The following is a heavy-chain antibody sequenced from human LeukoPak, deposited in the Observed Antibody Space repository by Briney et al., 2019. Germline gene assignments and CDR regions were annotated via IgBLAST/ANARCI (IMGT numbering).Heavy chain of an antibody. V-gene: IGHV3-30*18. Sequence: GGSLRLSCAASGFTFSSYGMHWVRQAPGKGLEWVAVISYDGSNKYYADSVKGRFTISRDNSKNTLYLQMNSLRDEDTAIYYCAKDAIAVALGWLDPWGQGTLVTVSS. CDR1: GFTFSSYG. CDR3: AKDAIAVALGWLDP. D-gene: IGHD6-19*01. CDR2: ISYDGSNK. J-gene: IGHJ5*02.